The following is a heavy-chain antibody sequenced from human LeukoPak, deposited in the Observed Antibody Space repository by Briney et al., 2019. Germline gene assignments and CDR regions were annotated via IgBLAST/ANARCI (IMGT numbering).Heavy chain of an antibody. CDR1: GFTFSSYE. CDR2: IGNSGSTI. D-gene: IGHD3-10*01. Sequence: GGTLRLSCAASGFTFSSYEMNWVRQAPGKGLEWVSYIGNSGSTIYYADSVKGRFTISRDNAKNSLYLQMNSLRAEDTAVYYCAREAGRVGSYFPYYFDYWGQETLVTVSS. CDR3: AREAGRVGSYFPYYFDY. J-gene: IGHJ4*02. V-gene: IGHV3-48*03.